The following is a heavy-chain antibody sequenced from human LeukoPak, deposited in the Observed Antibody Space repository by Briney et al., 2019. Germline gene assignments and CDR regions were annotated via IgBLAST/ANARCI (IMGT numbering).Heavy chain of an antibody. CDR2: ISSRGDST. Sequence: PGGPLRLSCAASGFIFSNYAMSWVRQVPGRGLEWVSTISSRGDSTYVADSVKGRFTISRDNSKNSLYLQMNTVRAEDTAVYYCVKGPRPDITVAHTVENWGQGTLVTVSS. D-gene: IGHD6-19*01. CDR3: VKGPRPDITVAHTVEN. J-gene: IGHJ4*02. V-gene: IGHV3-23*01. CDR1: GFIFSNYA.